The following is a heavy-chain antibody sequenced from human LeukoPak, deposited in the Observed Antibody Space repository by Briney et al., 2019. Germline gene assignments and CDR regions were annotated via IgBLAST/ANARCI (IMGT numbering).Heavy chain of an antibody. CDR1: GGSISSGDYY. V-gene: IGHV4-30-4*01. Sequence: SETLSLTCTVSGGSISSGDYYWSWIRQPPGKGLEWIGYIYYSGSTYYNPSLKSRVTISVDTSKNQFSLKLSSVTAADTAVYYCARLDTIFGVAKGFDYWGQGIPVTVSP. CDR3: ARLDTIFGVAKGFDY. J-gene: IGHJ4*02. D-gene: IGHD3-3*01. CDR2: IYYSGST.